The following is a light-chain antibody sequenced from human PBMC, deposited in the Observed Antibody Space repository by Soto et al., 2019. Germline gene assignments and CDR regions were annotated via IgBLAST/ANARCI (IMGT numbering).Light chain of an antibody. J-gene: IGKJ4*01. V-gene: IGKV2-28*01. CDR3: QQRSDWLLRLT. Sequence: SPHSLPVTPGEPASISCRSNQSLLHNNGYNYLDWYMQKPGKSPKLLIYGASSRATGTPDRFSGSGSGTDFTLTICSLEPEAFAVYCCQQRSDWLLRLTFGGGTMVDIK. CDR2: GAS. CDR1: QSLLHNNGYNY.